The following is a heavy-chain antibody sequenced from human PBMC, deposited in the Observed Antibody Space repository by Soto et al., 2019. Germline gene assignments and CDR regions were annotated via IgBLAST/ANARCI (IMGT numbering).Heavy chain of an antibody. V-gene: IGHV3-30*18. J-gene: IGHJ6*02. CDR2: ISYDGSNK. D-gene: IGHD3-10*01. Sequence: GGSLRLSCAASGFTFSSYGMHWVRQAPGKGLEWVAVISYDGSNKYYADSVMGRFTISRDNSKNTLYLQMNSLRAEDTAVYYCAKEGGTMVRGVIITGRYYYYGMDVWGQGTTVTVSS. CDR3: AKEGGTMVRGVIITGRYYYYGMDV. CDR1: GFTFSSYG.